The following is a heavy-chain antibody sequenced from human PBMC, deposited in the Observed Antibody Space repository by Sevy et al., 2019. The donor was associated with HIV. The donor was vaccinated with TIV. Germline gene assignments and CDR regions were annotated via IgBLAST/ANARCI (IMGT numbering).Heavy chain of an antibody. Sequence: SETLSLTCTVSGGSISSDDYYWTWIRQHPGKGLAWIGYIYYTGSTYYNPSLQSRVTMSLDASKNQFSLRLSSVTAADTAVYYCARGNTVLPTGGFDLWGRGTLVTVSS. CDR3: ARGNTVLPTGGFDL. J-gene: IGHJ2*01. D-gene: IGHD2-8*02. V-gene: IGHV4-31*03. CDR1: GGSISSDDYY. CDR2: IYYTGST.